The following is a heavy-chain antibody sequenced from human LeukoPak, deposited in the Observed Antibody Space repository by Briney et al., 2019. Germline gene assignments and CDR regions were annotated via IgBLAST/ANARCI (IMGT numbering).Heavy chain of an antibody. J-gene: IGHJ4*02. D-gene: IGHD3-22*01. CDR2: ISAYNGNT. CDR3: ARDGNYYDSGGYPFDY. Sequence: ASVKVSCKTSGYTFTSYGISWVRQAPGQGLEWMGWISAYNGNTNYAQKLQGRVTMTTDTSTSTAYMELRSLRSDDTAVYYCARDGNYYDSGGYPFDYWGQGTLVTVSS. CDR1: GYTFTSYG. V-gene: IGHV1-18*01.